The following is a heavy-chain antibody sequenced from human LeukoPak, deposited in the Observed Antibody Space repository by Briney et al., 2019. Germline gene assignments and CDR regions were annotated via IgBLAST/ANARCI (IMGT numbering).Heavy chain of an antibody. CDR2: ISYDGSNK. Sequence: PGGSLRLSCAASGFTFSSYAMHWVRQAPGKGLEWVAVISYDGSNKYYADSVKGRFTISRDNSKNTLYLQMNSLRAEDTAVYYCARENRIGVLVIWGQGTMVTVSS. D-gene: IGHD3-3*01. V-gene: IGHV3-30-3*01. J-gene: IGHJ3*02. CDR3: ARENRIGVLVI. CDR1: GFTFSSYA.